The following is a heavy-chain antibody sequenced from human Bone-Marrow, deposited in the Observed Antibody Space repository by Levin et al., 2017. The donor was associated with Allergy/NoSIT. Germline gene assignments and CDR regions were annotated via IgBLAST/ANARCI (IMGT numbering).Heavy chain of an antibody. CDR3: ARDPTDYDANGLPY. D-gene: IGHD4-23*01. V-gene: IGHV3-11*01. Sequence: GESLKISCATSGFSFMDYYMYWIRQSPGTGLEWVSYISDSGATIFYADSVKGRFAISRDNSKNSVYLQMNSLRVEDTAVYYCARDPTDYDANGLPYWGQGTLVTVSS. CDR1: GFSFMDYY. CDR2: ISDSGATI. J-gene: IGHJ4*02.